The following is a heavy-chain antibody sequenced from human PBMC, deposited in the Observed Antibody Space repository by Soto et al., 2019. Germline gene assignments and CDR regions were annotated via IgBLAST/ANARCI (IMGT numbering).Heavy chain of an antibody. D-gene: IGHD2-2*01. CDR2: IYYSGST. J-gene: IGHJ5*02. CDR3: ARCPLSVVVPAARGGWFDP. CDR1: GGYVSSGSYY. V-gene: IGHV4-61*01. Sequence: SETLSLTCTVSGGYVSSGSYYWSWIRQPPGKGLEWIGYIYYSGSTNYNPSLKSRVTISVDTSKNQFSLKLSSVTAADTAVYYCARCPLSVVVPAARGGWFDPWGQGTLVTVSS.